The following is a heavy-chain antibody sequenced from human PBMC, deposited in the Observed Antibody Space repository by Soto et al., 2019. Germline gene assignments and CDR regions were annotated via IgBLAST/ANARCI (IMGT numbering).Heavy chain of an antibody. D-gene: IGHD3-10*01. V-gene: IGHV4-30-4*01. CDR1: GGSISSGDYY. CDR3: ARAQGSGFLVS. CDR2: IYYSGST. Sequence: QVQLQESGPGLVKPSQTLSLTCTVSGGSISSGDYYWSWIRQPPGKGLEWIGYIYYSGSTYYNPPPKGRVTISVDTSKNRFSLKLSSVTAADTAVYYCARAQGSGFLVSWGQGTLVTVSS. J-gene: IGHJ4*02.